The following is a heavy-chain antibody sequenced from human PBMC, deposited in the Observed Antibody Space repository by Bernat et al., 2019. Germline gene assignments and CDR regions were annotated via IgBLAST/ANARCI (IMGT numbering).Heavy chain of an antibody. V-gene: IGHV4-39*01. D-gene: IGHD1-14*01. J-gene: IGHJ4*02. CDR3: ATHHHNPTYDY. Sequence: QLQLQESGPGLVKPSETLSLTCTVSGGSISGSSYYWGWIRQPPGKGLEWIGSIFYSGSTYYNPSLKSRVTISADTSMNQLSLKLTSVTAADTAVYFCATHHHNPTYDYWGQGILVTVSS. CDR2: IFYSGST. CDR1: GGSISGSSYY.